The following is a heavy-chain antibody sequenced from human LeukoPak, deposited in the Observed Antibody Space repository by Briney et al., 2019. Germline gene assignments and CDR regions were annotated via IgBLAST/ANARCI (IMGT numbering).Heavy chain of an antibody. CDR3: AREGTYYYDSSGSANAFDI. CDR1: GGSISSHY. CDR2: IYYSGST. Sequence: SETLSLTCTVSGGSISSHYWSWIRQPPGKGLEWIGYIYYSGSTNYNPSLKSRVTISVDTSKNQFSLKLSSVTAADTAVYYYAREGTYYYDSSGSANAFDIWGQGTMVTVSS. V-gene: IGHV4-59*11. D-gene: IGHD3-22*01. J-gene: IGHJ3*02.